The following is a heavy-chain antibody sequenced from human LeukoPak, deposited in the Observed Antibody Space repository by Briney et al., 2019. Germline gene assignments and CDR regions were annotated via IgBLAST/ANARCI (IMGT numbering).Heavy chain of an antibody. J-gene: IGHJ6*03. CDR1: GGSISSYY. V-gene: IGHV4-4*09. CDR3: ARRVTTNNYYYYYYYMDV. CDR2: IYTSGST. D-gene: IGHD4-11*01. Sequence: SETLSLTCTVSGGSISSYYWSWIRQPPGKGLEWIGYIYTSGSTNYNPSLKSRVTISVDTSKNQFSLKLSSVTAADTAVYYCARRVTTNNYYYYYYYMDVWGKGTTVTVSS.